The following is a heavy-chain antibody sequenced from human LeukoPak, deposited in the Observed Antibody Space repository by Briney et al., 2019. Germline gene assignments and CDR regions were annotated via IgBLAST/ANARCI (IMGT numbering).Heavy chain of an antibody. D-gene: IGHD5-24*01. CDR2: IWYDGSNK. CDR1: GFTFSSYG. V-gene: IGHV3-33*01. CDR3: AREGKWLQLRYFDY. Sequence: GGSLRLSSAASGFTFSSYGMHWVRQAPGKGLEWVAVIWYDGSNKYYADSVKGRFTISRDTSNNTLYLQMNSLRAEDTAVYYCAREGKWLQLRYFDYWGQGTLVTVSS. J-gene: IGHJ4*02.